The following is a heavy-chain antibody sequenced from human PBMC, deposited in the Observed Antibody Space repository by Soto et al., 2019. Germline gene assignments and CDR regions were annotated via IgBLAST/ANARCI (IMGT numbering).Heavy chain of an antibody. CDR1: GFTFSSYA. J-gene: IGHJ4*02. Sequence: LRLSCAASGFTFSSYAMHWVRQAPGKGLEWVAVISYDGSNKYYADSVKGRFTISRDNSKNTLYLQMNSLRAEDTAVYYCARVPRASGWFPDYWGQGTLVTVSS. D-gene: IGHD6-19*01. CDR2: ISYDGSNK. V-gene: IGHV3-30-3*01. CDR3: ARVPRASGWFPDY.